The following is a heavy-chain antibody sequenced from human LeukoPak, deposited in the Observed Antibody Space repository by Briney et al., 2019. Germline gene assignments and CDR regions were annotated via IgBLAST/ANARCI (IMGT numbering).Heavy chain of an antibody. D-gene: IGHD3-22*01. J-gene: IGHJ1*01. CDR2: INPNSGGT. CDR1: GYTFTSYG. CDR3: ARDSYYASSGYYSSEYFQH. Sequence: ASVKVSCKASGYTFTSYGISWVRQAPGQGLEWMGWINPNSGGTNYAQKFQGRVTMTRDTSISTAYMELSRLRSDDTAVYYCARDSYYASSGYYSSEYFQHWGQGTLVTVSS. V-gene: IGHV1-2*02.